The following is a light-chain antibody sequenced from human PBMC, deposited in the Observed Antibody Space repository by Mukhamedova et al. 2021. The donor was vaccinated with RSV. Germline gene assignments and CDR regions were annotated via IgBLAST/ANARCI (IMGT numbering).Light chain of an antibody. CDR3: QSSDSKDGTLSGSKVV. Sequence: YQQLPGTAPKVVIYSNSNRPSGVPDRFSGSRSGPSASLVITGLQPEDEADYYCQSSDSKDGTLSGSKVVFGGGTKLTVL. CDR2: SNS. J-gene: IGLJ2*01. V-gene: IGLV1-40*01.